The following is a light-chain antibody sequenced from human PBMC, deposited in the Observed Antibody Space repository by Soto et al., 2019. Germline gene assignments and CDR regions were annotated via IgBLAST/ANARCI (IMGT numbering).Light chain of an antibody. Sequence: QSALTQPPSASGSPGQSVTISCTGTSSDVGGYNYVSWYQQHPGKAPKLMIYEVSKRPSGVPDRFSGSESGNTASLTVSGLQAEDEADYYCSSYAGSNNLLFGGGTKLNVL. J-gene: IGLJ3*02. CDR2: EVS. CDR1: SSDVGGYNY. V-gene: IGLV2-8*01. CDR3: SSYAGSNNLL.